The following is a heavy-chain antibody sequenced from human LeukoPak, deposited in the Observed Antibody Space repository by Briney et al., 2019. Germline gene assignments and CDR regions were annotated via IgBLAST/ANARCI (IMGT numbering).Heavy chain of an antibody. J-gene: IGHJ4*02. CDR1: GYSFTNYW. CDR3: ARSDNFGSYFDY. V-gene: IGHV5-51*01. Sequence: GESLKISCKGSGYSFTNYWIAWVRQMPGKGLEWMGIIYVGDSDTIYSPSFQGQVTISADNSINTAYLQWSSLKASDTAIYYCARSDNFGSYFDYWGQGTLVTVSS. CDR2: IYVGDSDT. D-gene: IGHD3-10*01.